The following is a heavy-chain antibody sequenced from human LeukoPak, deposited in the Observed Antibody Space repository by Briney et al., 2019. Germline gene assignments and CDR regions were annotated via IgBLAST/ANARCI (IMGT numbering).Heavy chain of an antibody. CDR1: GFSLSTSAVG. CDR2: VHRDDDK. Sequence: SGPTLVNPTQTLTLTCTFSGFSLSTSAVGVGWVRQPLGKALEWLALVHRDDDKRYSPSLKSRLTITKDTSRNQVVLTMTNMDPVDTATYYCAHATLVYDSSGYYMGWFDPWGQGTLVTVSS. CDR3: AHATLVYDSSGYYMGWFDP. J-gene: IGHJ5*02. V-gene: IGHV2-5*02. D-gene: IGHD3-22*01.